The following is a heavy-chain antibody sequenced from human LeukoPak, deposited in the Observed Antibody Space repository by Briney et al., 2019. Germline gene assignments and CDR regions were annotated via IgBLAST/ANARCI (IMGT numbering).Heavy chain of an antibody. V-gene: IGHV4-4*02. D-gene: IGHD1-26*01. CDR2: IYHSGST. CDR1: WGSISSSNW. CDR3: ATDQVVGSTRYSWFDP. Sequence: SETLSLTCAVSWGSISSSNWRSWVRQPPGKGLECIGEIYHSGSTNYNPSLKSRVTISVDKSKNQFSLKLTSVTAADTAVYYCATDQVVGSTRYSWFDPWGQDSLVTVSS. J-gene: IGHJ5*02.